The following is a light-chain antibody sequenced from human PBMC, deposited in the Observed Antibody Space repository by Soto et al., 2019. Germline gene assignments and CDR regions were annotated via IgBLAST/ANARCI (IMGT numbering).Light chain of an antibody. CDR1: QSVSRN. Sequence: EIVMTPSPATLSVSRGERATICCRASQSVSRNFAWYQHNPGQAPRLLIYGASTRATCIPARFSGSVSRTEFSLAISRLQSEDFAGYYCQQYNNGPTETFGQGNKGEIK. J-gene: IGKJ1*01. V-gene: IGKV3-15*01. CDR3: QQYNNGPTET. CDR2: GAS.